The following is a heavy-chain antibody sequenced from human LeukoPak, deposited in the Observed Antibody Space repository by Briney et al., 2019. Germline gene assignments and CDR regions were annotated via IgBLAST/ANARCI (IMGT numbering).Heavy chain of an antibody. J-gene: IGHJ4*02. CDR3: ARGTVYASTYYFDY. CDR2: MHYSGSS. CDR1: GGSISSSSYY. D-gene: IGHD2-8*01. V-gene: IGHV4-39*07. Sequence: SETLSLTCTVSGGSISSSSYYWGWIRQPPGKGLEWIGSMHYSGSSYYNPSLKSRVTISVDTSKRQFSLKLSSVTAADTAVYYCARGTVYASTYYFDYWGQGTLVTVSS.